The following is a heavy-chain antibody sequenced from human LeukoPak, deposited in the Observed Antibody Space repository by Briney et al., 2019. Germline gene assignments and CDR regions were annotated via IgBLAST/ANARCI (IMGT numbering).Heavy chain of an antibody. CDR1: GFTFSSYW. V-gene: IGHV3-74*01. CDR3: VRLDGDYAFDI. CDR2: INSDGSST. D-gene: IGHD4-17*01. J-gene: IGHJ3*02. Sequence: PGGSLRLSCAASGFTFSSYWMHWVRQAPGKGLVWVSHINSDGSSTSYADSVKGRFTISRDNAKNTLYLQMNSLRAEDTAVYYCVRLDGDYAFDIWGQGKMVTVSS.